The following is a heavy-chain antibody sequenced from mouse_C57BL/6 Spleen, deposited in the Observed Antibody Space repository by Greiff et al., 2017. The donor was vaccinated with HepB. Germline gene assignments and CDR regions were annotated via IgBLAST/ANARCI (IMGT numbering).Heavy chain of an antibody. Sequence: VQLQQPGAELVKPGASVKLSCKASGYTFTSYWMHWVKQRPGQGLEWIGMIHPNSGSTNYNEKFKSKATLTVDKSSSTAYMQLSSLTSEDSAVYYCARSSYGSRSLYWYFDVWGTGTTVTVSS. J-gene: IGHJ1*03. CDR2: IHPNSGST. V-gene: IGHV1-64*01. CDR1: GYTFTSYW. CDR3: ARSSYGSRSLYWYFDV. D-gene: IGHD1-1*01.